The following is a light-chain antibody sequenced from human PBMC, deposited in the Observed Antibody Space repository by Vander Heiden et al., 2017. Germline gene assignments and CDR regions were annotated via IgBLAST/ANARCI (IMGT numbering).Light chain of an antibody. CDR3: SSYTSSSTLV. CDR1: SSDIGVYNY. Sequence: QSALTQPASVSGSPGQSITISCTGTSSDIGVYNYVSWYQQHPGKAPKLMISEVNNRPSGVSDRFSGSKSGNTASLTISGLQAEDEADYYCSSYTSSSTLVFGTGTKVTVL. V-gene: IGLV2-14*01. CDR2: EVN. J-gene: IGLJ1*01.